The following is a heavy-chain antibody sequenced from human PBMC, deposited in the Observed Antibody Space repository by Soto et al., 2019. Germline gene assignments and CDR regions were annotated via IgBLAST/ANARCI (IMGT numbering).Heavy chain of an antibody. J-gene: IGHJ4*02. V-gene: IGHV3-21*01. Sequence: GGSLRLSCAASGFTFSSYSMNWVRQAPGKGLEWVSSISSSSSYIYYADSVKGRFTISRDNAKNSLYLQMNSLRAEDTAVYYCARDDWRVDQAFDYWGQGTLVTVSS. CDR2: ISSSSSYI. CDR1: GFTFSSYS. D-gene: IGHD2-21*01. CDR3: ARDDWRVDQAFDY.